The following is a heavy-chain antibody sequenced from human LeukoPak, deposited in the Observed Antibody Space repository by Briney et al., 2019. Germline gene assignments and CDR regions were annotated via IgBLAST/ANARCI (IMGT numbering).Heavy chain of an antibody. J-gene: IGHJ3*02. CDR2: IYYSGST. CDR1: GGSISSYY. V-gene: IGHV4-59*01. Sequence: SETLSLTCTVSGGSISSYYWSWIRQPPGKGLEWIGYIYYSGSTNYNPSLKSRVTISVDTSKNQFSLKLSSVTAADTAVYYCARATYDFWPKWAFDIWGQGTMVTVSS. CDR3: ARATYDFWPKWAFDI. D-gene: IGHD3-3*01.